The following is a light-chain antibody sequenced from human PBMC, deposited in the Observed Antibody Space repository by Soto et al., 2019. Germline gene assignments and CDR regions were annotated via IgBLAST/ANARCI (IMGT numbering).Light chain of an antibody. J-gene: IGKJ1*01. V-gene: IGKV3-15*01. Sequence: EIVMTQSPATLSVSPGERATLSCRASQSVASNLAWYQQKPGQTPRLLIYAASTRATGIPARFSGSGSETEFTLTISSLQAEDSAVYFCQQYNNWPTWTFGQGTKVDIK. CDR1: QSVASN. CDR2: AAS. CDR3: QQYNNWPTWT.